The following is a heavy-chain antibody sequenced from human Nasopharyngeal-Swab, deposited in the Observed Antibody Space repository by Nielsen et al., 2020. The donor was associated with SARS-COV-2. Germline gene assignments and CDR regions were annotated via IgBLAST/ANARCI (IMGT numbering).Heavy chain of an antibody. V-gene: IGHV3-15*01. CDR2: IKSKTDGGTT. J-gene: IGHJ4*02. CDR3: TTDPLGYCTNGVCYTTDY. D-gene: IGHD2-8*01. Sequence: GESLKISCAASGFTVSSNYMSWVRQAPGKGLEWVGRIKSKTDGGTTDYAAPVKGRFTISRDDSKNTLYLQMNSLKTEDTAVYYCTTDPLGYCTNGVCYTTDYWGQGTLVTVSS. CDR1: GFTVSSNY.